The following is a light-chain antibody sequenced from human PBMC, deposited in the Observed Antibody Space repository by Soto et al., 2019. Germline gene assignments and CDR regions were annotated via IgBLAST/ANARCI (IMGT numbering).Light chain of an antibody. CDR2: DAS. J-gene: IGKJ3*01. Sequence: DIQMTQSPSTLSASVGDRVTITCRASQSISSWLAWYQQKPGKAPKLLIYDASSLESGVPSRCSGSGSGTEFTLTISSLQPDDFATYYCHQYNSYSFTFGPGTTVDIK. CDR3: HQYNSYSFT. CDR1: QSISSW. V-gene: IGKV1-5*01.